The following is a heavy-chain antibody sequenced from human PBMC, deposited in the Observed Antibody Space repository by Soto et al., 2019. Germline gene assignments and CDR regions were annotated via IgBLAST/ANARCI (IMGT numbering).Heavy chain of an antibody. D-gene: IGHD1-26*01. J-gene: IGHJ3*02. CDR3: ARRFSLNIAGAFSAFDI. CDR1: GYSFASYW. Sequence: EVQLVQSGAEVKKPGESLRISCKGSGYSFASYWINWVRQMPGKGLEWMGRIDPNDSHTNYSPSFQGHVTFSAAESISTAYLQWSSLKASDTAIYYCARRFSLNIAGAFSAFDIWGQGTMVTVSS. CDR2: IDPNDSHT. V-gene: IGHV5-10-1*01.